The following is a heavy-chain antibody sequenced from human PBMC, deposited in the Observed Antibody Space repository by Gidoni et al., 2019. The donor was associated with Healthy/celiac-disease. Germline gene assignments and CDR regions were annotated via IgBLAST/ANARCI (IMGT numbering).Heavy chain of an antibody. Sequence: EVQLVESGGGLVQPGGSLSLSCSASGFPFSSYAMHWVRQAPGKGLEYVSAISSNGGSTYYADSVKGRFTISRDNSKNTLYLQMSSLRAEDTAVYYCVKDQRGYSGYDDFDYWGQGTLVTVSS. CDR1: GFPFSSYA. V-gene: IGHV3-64D*06. D-gene: IGHD5-12*01. J-gene: IGHJ4*02. CDR2: ISSNGGST. CDR3: VKDQRGYSGYDDFDY.